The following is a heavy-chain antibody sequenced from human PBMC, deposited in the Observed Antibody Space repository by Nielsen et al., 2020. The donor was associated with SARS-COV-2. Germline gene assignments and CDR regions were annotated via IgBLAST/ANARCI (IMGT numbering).Heavy chain of an antibody. J-gene: IGHJ6*03. CDR2: IYYSGST. D-gene: IGHD6-6*01. CDR1: GGSISSGGYY. CDR3: ARVRSSSSVYYYYYMDV. Sequence: SETLSLTCTVSGGSISSGGYYWSWIRQHPGKGLEWIGYIYYSGSTYYNPSLKSRVTISVDTSKNQFSLKLSSVTAADTAVYYCARVRSSSSVYYYYYMDVWGKGTTVTVS. V-gene: IGHV4-31*03.